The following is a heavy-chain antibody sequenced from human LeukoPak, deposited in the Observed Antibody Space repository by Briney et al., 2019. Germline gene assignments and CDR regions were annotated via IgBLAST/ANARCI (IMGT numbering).Heavy chain of an antibody. CDR3: ARGSGSYYYFDY. CDR1: GFTFSSYA. V-gene: IGHV3-64*02. Sequence: SGGSLRLSCAASGFTFSSYAMHWVRQAPGKGLEYVSAISSNGGSTYYADSVKGRFTISRDNSKNTLYLQMGSLRAEDMAVYYCARGSGSYYYFDYWGQGTLVTVSS. CDR2: ISSNGGST. J-gene: IGHJ4*02. D-gene: IGHD1-26*01.